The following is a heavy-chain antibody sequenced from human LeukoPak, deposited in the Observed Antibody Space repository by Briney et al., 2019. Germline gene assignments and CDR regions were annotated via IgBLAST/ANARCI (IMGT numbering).Heavy chain of an antibody. D-gene: IGHD3-10*01. CDR2: IKQDGSEI. CDR3: ARVVSRGWFDP. CDR1: GFTFSNYW. J-gene: IGHJ5*02. V-gene: IGHV3-7*04. Sequence: GGSLRLSCAVSGFTFSNYWMGWVRQAPGKGLEWVANIKQDGSEIYYMDSVKGRFTISRDSAQKSLHLQMNSLRGEDTAVYYCARVVSRGWFDPWGQGTLVTVSS.